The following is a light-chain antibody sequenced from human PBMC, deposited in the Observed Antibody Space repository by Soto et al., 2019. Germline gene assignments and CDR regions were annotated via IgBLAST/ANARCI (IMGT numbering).Light chain of an antibody. J-gene: IGKJ4*01. CDR3: QQRSNWPLT. CDR2: DAS. CDR1: QSVSSY. Sequence: DIVLTQSPATLSLSPGDRATLSCRASQSVSSYLAWYQQKPGQAPRLLLYDASNRATGIPARFSGSGSGTDFTLTISSLEPEDFAVYYCQQRSNWPLTFGGGTKVEIK. V-gene: IGKV3-11*01.